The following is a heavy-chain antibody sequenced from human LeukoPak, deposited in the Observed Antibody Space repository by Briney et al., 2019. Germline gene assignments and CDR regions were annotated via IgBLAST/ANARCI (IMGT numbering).Heavy chain of an antibody. CDR2: IYRSGIT. CDR1: GYSISSGYY. J-gene: IGHJ3*02. CDR3: ARGGQWLVLSAFDI. D-gene: IGHD6-19*01. Sequence: SETLSLICTVSGYSISSGYYWGWIRQPPGKGLEWIGSIYRSGITYYNPSLKSRVTISVDTSKSQFSLKLSSVTAADTAVYYCARGGQWLVLSAFDIWGQGTMVTVSS. V-gene: IGHV4-38-2*02.